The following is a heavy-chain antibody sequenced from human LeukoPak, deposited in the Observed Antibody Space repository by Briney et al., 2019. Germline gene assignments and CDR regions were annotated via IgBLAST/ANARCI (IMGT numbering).Heavy chain of an antibody. J-gene: IGHJ6*02. D-gene: IGHD5-18*01. Sequence: ASVKVSCKASGYTFSSYGISWVRQAPGQGLGWMGWISPYNGNTEYGQKVQGRVTMTTDRPTTTASMELRSLRFDDTAMYYCARVRPPNIVDSVMDYKYYHDMDVWGQGTTVTVSS. CDR1: GYTFSSYG. V-gene: IGHV1-18*01. CDR3: ARVRPPNIVDSVMDYKYYHDMDV. CDR2: ISPYNGNT.